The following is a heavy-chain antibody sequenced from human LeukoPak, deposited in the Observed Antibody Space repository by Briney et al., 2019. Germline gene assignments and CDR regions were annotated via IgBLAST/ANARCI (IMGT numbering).Heavy chain of an antibody. Sequence: GGSLRLSCAASGFTFDDYAMHWVRQAPGKGLEWVSGISWNSGSIGYADSVKGRFTISRDNAKNSLYLQMNSLRAEDTALYYCAKSVVVGPAQEVYYFDYWGQGTLVTVSS. CDR2: ISWNSGSI. J-gene: IGHJ4*02. V-gene: IGHV3-9*01. CDR1: GFTFDDYA. CDR3: AKSVVVGPAQEVYYFDY. D-gene: IGHD2-15*01.